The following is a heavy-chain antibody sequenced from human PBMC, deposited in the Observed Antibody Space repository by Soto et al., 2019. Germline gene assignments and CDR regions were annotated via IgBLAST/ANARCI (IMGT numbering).Heavy chain of an antibody. Sequence: LSLTCAVYGGSFSGYYWSWIRQPPGKGLEWIGEINHSGSTNYNPSLKSRVTISVDTSKNQFSLKLSSVTAADTAVYYCARELGLTAFFDYWGQGTLVTVSS. V-gene: IGHV4-34*01. CDR2: INHSGST. D-gene: IGHD5-18*01. CDR3: ARELGLTAFFDY. CDR1: GGSFSGYY. J-gene: IGHJ4*02.